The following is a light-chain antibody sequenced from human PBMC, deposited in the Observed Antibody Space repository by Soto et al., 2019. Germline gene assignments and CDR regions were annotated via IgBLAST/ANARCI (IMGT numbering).Light chain of an antibody. J-gene: IGKJ1*01. CDR2: GAS. V-gene: IGKV3-20*01. CDR3: QQYGSSPQT. Sequence: DIVLTQSPGTLSSSPGERATLSCRASQSVSSGFLAWYQQKPGQAPRLLIYGASSRATGIPDRFSGSGSGTDFTLTISRLEPEDFAVYYCQQYGSSPQTFGQGTKVDIK. CDR1: QSVSSGF.